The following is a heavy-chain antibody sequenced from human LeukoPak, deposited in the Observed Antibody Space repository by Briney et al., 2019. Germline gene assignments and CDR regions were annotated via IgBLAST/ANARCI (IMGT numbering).Heavy chain of an antibody. Sequence: GASMKVSCKASGDTFSTCTINWVRQAPGQGFEWMGGIIPIFGTTNYAQKFQGRVTITADKSASTVYMDLSSLTSEDTAVYYCARAPYGGKGPRGLDYWGQGTLVTVSS. CDR3: ARAPYGGKGPRGLDY. D-gene: IGHD4-23*01. V-gene: IGHV1-69*06. CDR1: GDTFSTCT. J-gene: IGHJ4*02. CDR2: IIPIFGTT.